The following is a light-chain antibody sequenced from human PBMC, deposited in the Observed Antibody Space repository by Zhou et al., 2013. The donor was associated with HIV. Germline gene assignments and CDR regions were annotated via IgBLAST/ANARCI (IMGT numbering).Light chain of an antibody. CDR1: QSVSRN. J-gene: IGKJ1*01. V-gene: IGKV3-15*01. CDR2: GAY. CDR3: QQYNSWPPV. Sequence: EIVMTQSPATLSVSPGEAATLPCRASQSVSRNLAWYQQKPGQAPRLLIFGAYTRAPGISARFSGSGSETEFTLTISSLQSEDLAVYYCQQYNSWPPVFGQGTKVGIK.